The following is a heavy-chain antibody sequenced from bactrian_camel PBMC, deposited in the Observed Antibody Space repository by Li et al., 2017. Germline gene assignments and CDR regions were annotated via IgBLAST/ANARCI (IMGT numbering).Heavy chain of an antibody. J-gene: IGHJ4*01. V-gene: IGHV3S53*01. CDR2: LDNDGST. CDR3: EAESLCAWLGTTEKY. CDR1: GWDYNSYC. D-gene: IGHD5*01. Sequence: HVQLVESGGGSVQAGGSLRLSCRVSGWDYNSYCMGWFRQSPGKKREEVATLDNDGSTTYADSVKGRFTISRNSAKNTLYLQMNSLKPEDTALYYCEAESLCAWLGTTEKYRGPGTQVTVS.